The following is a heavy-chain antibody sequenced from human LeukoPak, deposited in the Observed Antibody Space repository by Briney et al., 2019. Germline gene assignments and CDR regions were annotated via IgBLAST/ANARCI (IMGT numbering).Heavy chain of an antibody. CDR1: GYTFTGYY. J-gene: IGHJ5*02. CDR2: INPNSGGT. D-gene: IGHD4-11*01. Sequence: VASVKVSCKASGYTFTGYYMHWVRQAPGQGLEWMGWINPNSGGTNYAQKFQGRVTMTRDTSISTAYMELSRLRSDDTAVYYCARGSPTKLTTLLAYNWFDPWGQGTLVTVSS. V-gene: IGHV1-2*02. CDR3: ARGSPTKLTTLLAYNWFDP.